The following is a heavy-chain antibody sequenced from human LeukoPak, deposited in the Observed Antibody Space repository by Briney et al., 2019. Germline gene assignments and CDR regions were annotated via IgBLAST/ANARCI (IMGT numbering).Heavy chain of an antibody. V-gene: IGHV1-2*02. CDR1: GYTFTGYY. D-gene: IGHD3-22*01. CDR3: ARVATMVVVVTGHWFDP. CDR2: INPNSGGT. J-gene: IGHJ5*02. Sequence: ASVKVSCKASGYTFTGYYMHWVRQAPGQGREWMGWINPNSGGTNYAQKFQGRVTMTRDTSISTAYMELSRLRSDDTAVYYCARVATMVVVVTGHWFDPCGQGTLVTVSS.